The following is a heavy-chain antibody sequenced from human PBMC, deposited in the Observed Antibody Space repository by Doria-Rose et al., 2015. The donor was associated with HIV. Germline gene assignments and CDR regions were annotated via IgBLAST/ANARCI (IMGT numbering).Heavy chain of an antibody. CDR2: ISSDDER. V-gene: IGHV2-26*01. CDR3: ARIKSSRWYHKYYFDF. D-gene: IGHD6-13*01. J-gene: IGHJ4*02. Sequence: QVTLKESGPVLVKPTETLTLTCTVSGVSLSSPGMGVSWIRQPPGKALEWLANISSDDERSYRAALMSRLAISRGTSKCQVFLTMADMAPVDTATYYCARIKSSRWYHKYYFDFWGQGTLVIVS. CDR1: GVSLSSPGMG.